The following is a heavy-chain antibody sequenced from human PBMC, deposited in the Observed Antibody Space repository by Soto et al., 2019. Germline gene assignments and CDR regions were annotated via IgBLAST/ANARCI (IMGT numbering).Heavy chain of an antibody. CDR2: ISYDGSNK. CDR3: AKAYMTTVTTLPFDY. CDR1: GFTFSSYG. V-gene: IGHV3-30*18. D-gene: IGHD4-17*01. Sequence: QVQLVESGGGVVQPGRSLRLSCAASGFTFSSYGMHWVRQAPGKGLEWVAVISYDGSNKYYADSVKGRFTISRDNSKNTLYLQMNSLRAEDTAVYYCAKAYMTTVTTLPFDYWGQGTLVTVSS. J-gene: IGHJ4*02.